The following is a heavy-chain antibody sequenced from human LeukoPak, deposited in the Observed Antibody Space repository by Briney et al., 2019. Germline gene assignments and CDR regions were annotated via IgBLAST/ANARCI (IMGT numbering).Heavy chain of an antibody. CDR3: ARANSLGY. V-gene: IGHV3-23*01. J-gene: IGHJ4*02. CDR2: ISGSGGST. Sequence: GESLRLSCAASGFTFSSYAMSWVRQAPGKGLEWVSAISGSGGSTYYADSVKGRFTIPRDNAKDSLYLQMNSPRAQDTAVYYCARANSLGYWGQGTLVTVSS. CDR1: GFTFSSYA. D-gene: IGHD2/OR15-2a*01.